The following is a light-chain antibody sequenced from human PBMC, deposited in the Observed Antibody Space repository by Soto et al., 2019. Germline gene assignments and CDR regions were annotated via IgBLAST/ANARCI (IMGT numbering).Light chain of an antibody. CDR3: QQAYSIARS. Sequence: IQMTQSPPSLSASQGDRITINCRASQSSNNFLHWYQKKPCKAPELLIFAASTLQTGVPSRFRGSGSGTDFTLTISSLQPEDFATYYCQQAYSIARSFGQATKV. V-gene: IGKV1-39*01. CDR1: QSSNNF. J-gene: IGKJ1*01. CDR2: AAS.